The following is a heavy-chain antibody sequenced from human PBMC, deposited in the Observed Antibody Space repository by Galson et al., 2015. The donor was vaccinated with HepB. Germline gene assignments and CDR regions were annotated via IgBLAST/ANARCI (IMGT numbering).Heavy chain of an antibody. J-gene: IGHJ4*02. V-gene: IGHV3-23*01. D-gene: IGHD6-13*01. CDR3: AKDSSIWQQLVGPSYYFDY. CDR1: GFTFSSYA. Sequence: SLRLSCAASGFTFSSYAMSWVRQAPGKGLEWVSAISGSGGSTYYADSVKGRFTISRDNSKNTLYLQMNSLRAEDTAVYYCAKDSSIWQQLVGPSYYFDYWGQGTLVTVSS. CDR2: ISGSGGST.